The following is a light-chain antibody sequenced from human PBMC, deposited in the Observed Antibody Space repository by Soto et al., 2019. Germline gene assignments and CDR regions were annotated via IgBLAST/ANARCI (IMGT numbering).Light chain of an antibody. Sequence: NRMNISAAAVSGSVGDRVTITCRASQTISSWLAWYQQKPGKAPKLLIYKASTLESGVPSRFSGSGSGTDFTLTISSLQSEDFAVYYCQQYNNWPPITFGQGTRLDIK. CDR3: QQYNNWPPIT. CDR2: KAS. CDR1: QTISSW. V-gene: IGKV1-5*03. J-gene: IGKJ5*01.